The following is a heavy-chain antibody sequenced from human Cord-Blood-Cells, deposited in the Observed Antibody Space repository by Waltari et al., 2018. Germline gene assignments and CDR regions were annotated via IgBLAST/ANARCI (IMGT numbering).Heavy chain of an antibody. D-gene: IGHD3-3*01. CDR1: GFTFDDYA. V-gene: IGHV3-9*03. CDR3: AKDSGRFLEWLFDY. J-gene: IGHJ4*02. Sequence: EVQLVESGGGLVQPGRSLRLSCAASGFTFDDYAMHWVRQAPGKGLEWVSGISLNSGSIGYADSVKGRFTISRDNAKNSRYLQMNSLRAEDMALYYCAKDSGRFLEWLFDYWGQGTLVTVSS. CDR2: ISLNSGSI.